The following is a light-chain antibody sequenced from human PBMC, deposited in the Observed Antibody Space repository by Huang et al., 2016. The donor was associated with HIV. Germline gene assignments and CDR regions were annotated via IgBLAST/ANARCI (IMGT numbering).Light chain of an antibody. CDR2: DAF. J-gene: IGKJ4*01. CDR3: QQRSDWPPLT. CDR1: QSVSTS. Sequence: EIILTQSPATLSLSPGDRATLSCRTSQSVSTSLAWYQQKPGQAPRLLIYDAFNRAAGIPARFRGSGSGTDFTLTISSLEPEDVAVYYCQQRSDWPPLTFGGGSKVEIK. V-gene: IGKV3-11*01.